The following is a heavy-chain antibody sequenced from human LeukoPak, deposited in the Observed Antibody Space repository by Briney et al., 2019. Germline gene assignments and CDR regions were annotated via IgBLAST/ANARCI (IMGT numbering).Heavy chain of an antibody. J-gene: IGHJ4*02. D-gene: IGHD2-2*03. CDR3: ARGLGGYCSSTSCYELDY. CDR1: GGSISSYY. Sequence: SETLSLTCTVSGGSISSYYWSWIRQPPGKGLEWIGYIYYSGSTNYNPSLKSRVTLSVDTSKNQFSLKLSSVTAADTAVYYCARGLGGYCSSTSCYELDYWGQGTLVTVSS. CDR2: IYYSGST. V-gene: IGHV4-59*01.